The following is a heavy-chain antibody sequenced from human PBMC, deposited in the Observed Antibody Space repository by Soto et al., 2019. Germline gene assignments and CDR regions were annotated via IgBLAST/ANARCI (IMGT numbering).Heavy chain of an antibody. CDR2: INSIGSTI. CDR1: GFTFSDYT. CDR3: ARDRVESGYPEYFQH. V-gene: IGHV3-11*01. Sequence: GGSLRLSCTASGFTFSDYTMSWIRQAPGKGLEWIAYINSIGSTIYYADSVKGRFTISRDNSKNTLYLQMNSLRAEDTAVYYCARDRVESGYPEYFQHWGQGTLVTVSS. D-gene: IGHD3-22*01. J-gene: IGHJ1*01.